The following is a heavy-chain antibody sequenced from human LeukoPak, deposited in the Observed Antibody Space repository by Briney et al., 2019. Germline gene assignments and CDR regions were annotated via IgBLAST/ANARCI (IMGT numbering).Heavy chain of an antibody. CDR2: IYPEDSDT. Sequence: GESLKISCKGSGFSFPNYWIGWVRQMPGKGLEWMGIIYPEDSDTRYSPSFQGHVTMSADTSIMTAYLHWSSPKASDTAMYYCARETFGGTAFDIWGQGTMVTVSS. CDR1: GFSFPNYW. CDR3: ARETFGGTAFDI. D-gene: IGHD3-10*01. V-gene: IGHV5-51*01. J-gene: IGHJ3*02.